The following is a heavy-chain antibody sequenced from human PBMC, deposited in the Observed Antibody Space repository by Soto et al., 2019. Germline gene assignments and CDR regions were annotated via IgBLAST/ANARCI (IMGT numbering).Heavy chain of an antibody. CDR3: AREDRDIVVVPAAILPDY. Sequence: QVQLVESGGGVVQPGRSLRLSCAASGFTFSSYAMHWVRQAPGKGLEWVAVISYDGSNKYYADSVKGRFTISRDNSKNTLYLQMTSLRAEDTAVYYCAREDRDIVVVPAAILPDYWGQGTLVTVSS. V-gene: IGHV3-30-3*01. D-gene: IGHD2-2*02. CDR1: GFTFSSYA. CDR2: ISYDGSNK. J-gene: IGHJ4*02.